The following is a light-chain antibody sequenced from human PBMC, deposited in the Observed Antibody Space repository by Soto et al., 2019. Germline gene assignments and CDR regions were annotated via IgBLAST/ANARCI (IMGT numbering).Light chain of an antibody. CDR3: QKYNSAPLT. CDR2: AAS. CDR1: QGIGVY. Sequence: DIQMTQSPSSVSASLGDRVTITCRASQGIGVYLAWFQQKPGNVPKLLIYAASTLQSGVPSRFSGSGSGTEFHLTLSSLQPEDVATYYCQKYNSAPLTFGGGTKVEIK. V-gene: IGKV1-27*01. J-gene: IGKJ4*01.